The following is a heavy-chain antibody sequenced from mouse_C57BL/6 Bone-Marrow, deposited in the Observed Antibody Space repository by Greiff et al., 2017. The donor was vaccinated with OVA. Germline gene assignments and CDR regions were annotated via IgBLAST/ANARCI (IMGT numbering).Heavy chain of an antibody. J-gene: IGHJ4*01. CDR2: IYPGSGST. Sequence: QVQLQQPGAELVKPGASVKMSCKASGYTFTSYWITWVKQRPGQGLEWIGDIYPGSGSTNYNEKFKSKATLTVDTSSSTAYMQLSSLTSEDSAVYYCARDGDSSGYDYAMDYWGQGTSVTVSS. CDR1: GYTFTSYW. CDR3: ARDGDSSGYDYAMDY. V-gene: IGHV1-55*01. D-gene: IGHD3-2*02.